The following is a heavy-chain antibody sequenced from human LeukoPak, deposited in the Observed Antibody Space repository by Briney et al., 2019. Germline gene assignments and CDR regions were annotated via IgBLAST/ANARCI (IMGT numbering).Heavy chain of an antibody. CDR1: GGSISSSGYS. D-gene: IGHD3-22*01. J-gene: IGHJ4*02. Sequence: PSQTLSLTCAVSGGSISSSGYSWSWIRQPPGKGLEWIGYIYHGASTYYNPSFKSRVTISVDRSKNQFSLKLSSVTAADTAVYYCARNTDTSGYRPYSDYWGQGTLVTVSS. V-gene: IGHV4-30-2*01. CDR3: ARNTDTSGYRPYSDY. CDR2: IYHGAST.